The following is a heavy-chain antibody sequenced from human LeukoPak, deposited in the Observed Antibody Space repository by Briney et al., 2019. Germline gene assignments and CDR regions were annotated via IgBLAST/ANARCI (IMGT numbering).Heavy chain of an antibody. CDR3: ARESKWSLDY. CDR2: ISRSGSTT. Sequence: PGGSLRLSCAASGLTFSSYEMNWVRQAPGKXLEWVSFISRSGSTTHHADSVKGRFTISGDNAKNSLYLQMNSLRAEDTAVYYCARESKWSLDYWGQGTLVTVSS. CDR1: GLTFSSYE. V-gene: IGHV3-48*03. J-gene: IGHJ4*02. D-gene: IGHD1-26*01.